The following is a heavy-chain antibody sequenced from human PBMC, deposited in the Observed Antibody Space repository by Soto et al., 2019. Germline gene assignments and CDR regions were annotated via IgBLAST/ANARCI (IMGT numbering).Heavy chain of an antibody. D-gene: IGHD3-16*01. Sequence: GGSLRLSCAASGFTFSSYSMNWVRQAPGKGLEWVSSISSSSSYIYYADSVKGRFTISRDNAKNSLYLQMNSLRAEDTAVYYCARDKHSPLRSNFDYWGQGTLVTVSS. CDR3: ARDKHSPLRSNFDY. CDR1: GFTFSSYS. J-gene: IGHJ4*02. V-gene: IGHV3-21*01. CDR2: ISSSSSYI.